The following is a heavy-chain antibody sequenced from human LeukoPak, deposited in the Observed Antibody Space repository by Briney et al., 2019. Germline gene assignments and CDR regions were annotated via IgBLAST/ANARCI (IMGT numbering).Heavy chain of an antibody. J-gene: IGHJ4*02. CDR2: ISYDGSNK. D-gene: IGHD3-3*01. CDR1: GFTFSSYA. Sequence: GGSLRLSCAASGFTFSSYAMHWVRQAPGRGLEWVAVISYDGSNKYYADSVKGRFTISRDNAKNSLYLQMNSLRAEDTAVYYCAREVLRFLDFWDYWGQGTLVTVSS. CDR3: AREVLRFLDFWDY. V-gene: IGHV3-30-3*01.